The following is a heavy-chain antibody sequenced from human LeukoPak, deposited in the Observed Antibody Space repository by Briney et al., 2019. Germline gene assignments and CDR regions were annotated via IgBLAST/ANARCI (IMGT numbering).Heavy chain of an antibody. CDR1: GGSISSYY. J-gene: IGHJ4*02. CDR3: VSSPSYGGRVY. CDR2: IYYSGST. V-gene: IGHV4-59*01. D-gene: IGHD4-23*01. Sequence: SETLSLTCTVSGGSISSYYWSWIRQPPGKGLEWIGYIYYSGSTNYNPSLKSRVTISVDTSKNQFSLKLSSVTAADTAVYYCVSSPSYGGRVYWGQGTLVTVSS.